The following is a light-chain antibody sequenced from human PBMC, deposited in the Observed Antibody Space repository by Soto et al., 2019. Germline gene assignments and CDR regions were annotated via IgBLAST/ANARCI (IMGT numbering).Light chain of an antibody. CDR2: KAS. CDR1: QSINSW. CDR3: QQYNSYSPWT. V-gene: IGKV1-5*03. J-gene: IGKJ1*01. Sequence: DIQMTQSPSTLSASVGDRVTITCRASQSINSWLAWYQQKPGKAPKLLVYKASTFQSGVPSRFSGGGSGTEFTFTNSSLQPDDFATYYCQQYNSYSPWTFGQGTKVEIK.